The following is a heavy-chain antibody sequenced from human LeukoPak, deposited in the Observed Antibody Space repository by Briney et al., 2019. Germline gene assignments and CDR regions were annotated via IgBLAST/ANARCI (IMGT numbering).Heavy chain of an antibody. CDR1: GFSFSNYC. CDR2: IKEDGWQI. CDR3: AGSSGRLFDY. Sequence: GGSLRLSCIGSGFSFSNYCVKGVREARGRGVEGVANIKEDGWQIYYVDSVEGRFTISRDNAKNAVYAEMQSVRAEDTRVLYCAGSSGRLFDYWGQGTMVAVSS. V-gene: IGHV3-7*01. J-gene: IGHJ4*02. D-gene: IGHD3-22*01.